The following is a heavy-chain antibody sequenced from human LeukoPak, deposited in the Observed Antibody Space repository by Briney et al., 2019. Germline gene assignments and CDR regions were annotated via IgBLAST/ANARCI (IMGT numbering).Heavy chain of an antibody. CDR3: ARGHDSSGYYLKAFDI. J-gene: IGHJ3*02. CDR1: GYTFTSYD. CDR2: MNPNSGNT. V-gene: IGHV1-8*03. Sequence: ASVKVSCKASGYTFTSYDINWVRQATGQGLEWMGWMNPNSGNTGYAQKFQGRVTITRNTSISTAYMELSSLRSEDTAVYYCARGHDSSGYYLKAFDIWGQGTMVTVSS. D-gene: IGHD3-22*01.